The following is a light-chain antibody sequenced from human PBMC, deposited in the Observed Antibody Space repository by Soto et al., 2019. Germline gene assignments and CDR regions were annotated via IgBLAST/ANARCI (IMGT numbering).Light chain of an antibody. CDR3: FSFKTAHTHI. J-gene: IGLJ1*01. CDR2: EVT. V-gene: IGLV2-14*01. CDR1: SSDIGAYDY. Sequence: QSVLTQPASVSGSPGQSITISCTGTSSDIGAYDYVSWFQQHPDKAPKLMISEVTNRPSGVSDRFSGSKSGNAASLTISGLQHEDEAYYFCFSFKTAHTHIFGTGTKVTVL.